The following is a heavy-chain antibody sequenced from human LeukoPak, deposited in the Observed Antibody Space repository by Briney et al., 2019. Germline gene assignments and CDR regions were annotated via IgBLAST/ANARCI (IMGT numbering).Heavy chain of an antibody. V-gene: IGHV1-2*02. Sequence: GASVKVSCKASGYSFTGYFIHWVRQAPGQGLEWMGWINPNSGGTKYVEKLQGRVTMTRDTSIDTAYLEVSSLSSDDTALYYCSRAPINGVTAGYYCDLDVWGQGTTVTVSS. CDR3: SRAPINGVTAGYYCDLDV. D-gene: IGHD2-8*01. J-gene: IGHJ6*02. CDR2: INPNSGGT. CDR1: GYSFTGYF.